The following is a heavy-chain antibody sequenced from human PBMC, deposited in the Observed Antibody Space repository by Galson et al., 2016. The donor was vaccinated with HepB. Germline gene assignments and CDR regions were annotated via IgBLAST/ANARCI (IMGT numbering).Heavy chain of an antibody. Sequence: SLRLSCAASGFAIEEYGMSWVRQAPGKGLEWVSGMNWHTGKTDYAESVKGRFAISRDNAESSLYLQMNSLRVEDTALYYCARRQPGYSSGWTPRNGFDIWGQGTMVTVS. CDR1: GFAIEEYG. CDR2: MNWHTGKT. V-gene: IGHV3-20*04. CDR3: ARRQPGYSSGWTPRNGFDI. D-gene: IGHD6-19*01. J-gene: IGHJ3*02.